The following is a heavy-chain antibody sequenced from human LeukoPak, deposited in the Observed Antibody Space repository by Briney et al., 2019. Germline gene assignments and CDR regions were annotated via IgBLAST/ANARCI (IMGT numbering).Heavy chain of an antibody. V-gene: IGHV3-30-3*01. Sequence: GRSLRLSCAASGFTFSSYAMHWVRQAPGKGLEWVAVISYDGSNNYYADSVKGRFTISRDNSKNTLYLQMNSLRVEDTAVYYCARPTGWGAHQVSCGMDVWGQGTTVTVSS. D-gene: IGHD1-26*01. CDR2: ISYDGSNN. CDR1: GFTFSSYA. CDR3: ARPTGWGAHQVSCGMDV. J-gene: IGHJ6*02.